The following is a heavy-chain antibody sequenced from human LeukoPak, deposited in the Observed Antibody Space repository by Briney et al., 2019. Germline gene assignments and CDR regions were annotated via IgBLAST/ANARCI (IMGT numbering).Heavy chain of an antibody. CDR3: ATNTRAYYYDSSGYYVPSYFDY. Sequence: SETLSLTCTVSGGSITNYYWTWIRQPPGKGLEWIGHIYYSGSTNYNPSLKSRVSISVDTSKKQFSLKLNSLTAADTAVYYCATNTRAYYYDSSGYYVPSYFDYWGQGTLVTVSS. V-gene: IGHV4-59*08. CDR2: IYYSGST. J-gene: IGHJ4*02. D-gene: IGHD3-22*01. CDR1: GGSITNYY.